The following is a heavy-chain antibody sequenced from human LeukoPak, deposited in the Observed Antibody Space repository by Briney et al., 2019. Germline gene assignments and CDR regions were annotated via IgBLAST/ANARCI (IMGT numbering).Heavy chain of an antibody. Sequence: SQTLSLTCTVSGGSISSGGYYWSWIRQPPGKGLEWIGDIYYSGSIKYNPSLKSRVTMSVDTSKNQFSLKLSSVTAADTAIYYCARENPSGYYNRPIDYWGQGTLVTDSS. J-gene: IGHJ4*02. CDR2: IYYSGSI. V-gene: IGHV4-61*08. D-gene: IGHD3-22*01. CDR1: GGSISSGGYY. CDR3: ARENPSGYYNRPIDY.